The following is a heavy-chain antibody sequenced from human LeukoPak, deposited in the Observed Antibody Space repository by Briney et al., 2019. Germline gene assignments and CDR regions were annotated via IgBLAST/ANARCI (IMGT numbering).Heavy chain of an antibody. V-gene: IGHV3-33*06. J-gene: IGHJ4*02. CDR1: GFTFSSYG. CDR3: ANGGYYYDSSGYPDY. Sequence: PGGSLRLSCAASGFTFSSYGMHWVRQVPGKGLEWVAVIWYDGNTKYYGDSVKGRFTISRDNSRNTLYLQMNSLRDEDTAVYYCANGGYYYDSSGYPDYWGQGTLVTVSS. CDR2: IWYDGNTK. D-gene: IGHD3-22*01.